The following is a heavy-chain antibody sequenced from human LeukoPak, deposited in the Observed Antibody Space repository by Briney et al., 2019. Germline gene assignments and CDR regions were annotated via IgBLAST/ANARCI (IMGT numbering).Heavy chain of an antibody. CDR2: AYYSGHT. Sequence: SQALSVSCTAAGGAISVNNWRWVRQPPGKVLEWIGYAYYSGHTNYNSSLKSRVTMSLDTSKSQFSLRLSSVTAADTAVYFCARHPFSTPFDYWGPGTLVTVSS. J-gene: IGHJ4*02. CDR1: GGAISVNN. CDR3: ARHPFSTPFDY. D-gene: IGHD2/OR15-2a*01. V-gene: IGHV4-59*08.